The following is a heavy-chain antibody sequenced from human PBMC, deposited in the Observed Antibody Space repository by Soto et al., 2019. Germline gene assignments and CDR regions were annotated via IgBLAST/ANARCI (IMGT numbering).Heavy chain of an antibody. J-gene: IGHJ2*01. D-gene: IGHD4-17*01. V-gene: IGHV4-59*01. CDR1: GGSISRYY. CDR2: IYYSGST. CDR3: ARDSPSGDYGPDFDL. Sequence: PSETLSLTCTVSGGSISRYYWSWIRQPPGKGLEWIGYIYYSGSTNYNPSLKSRVTISVDTSKNQFSLKLSSVTAADTAVYYCARDSPSGDYGPDFDLWGRGTLVTVSS.